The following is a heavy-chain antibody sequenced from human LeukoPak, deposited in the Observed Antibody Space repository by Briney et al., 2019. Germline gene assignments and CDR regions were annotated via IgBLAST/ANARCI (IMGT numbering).Heavy chain of an antibody. V-gene: IGHV1-46*01. CDR1: GYTFTGYY. J-gene: IGHJ4*02. D-gene: IGHD1-26*01. CDR3: ARWIVGDTTSDY. CDR2: INPSGGGT. Sequence: GASVKVSCKASGYTFTGYYMHWVRQAPGQGLEWMGIINPSGGGTSYAQNFQGRVTMTRDTSTSTVYMALSSLTSEDTAVYYCARWIVGDTTSDYWGQGTLVTVSS.